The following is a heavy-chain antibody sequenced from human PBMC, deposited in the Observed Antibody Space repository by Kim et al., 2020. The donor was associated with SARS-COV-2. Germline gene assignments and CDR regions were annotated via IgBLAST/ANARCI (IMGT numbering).Heavy chain of an antibody. J-gene: IGHJ6*02. Sequence: SETLSLTCTVSGGSISSYYWSWIRQPPGKGLEWIGYIYYSGSTNYNPSLKSRVTISVDTSKNQFSLKLSSVTAADTAVYYCARWLIWFGEFYGMDVWGQGTTVTVSS. V-gene: IGHV4-59*01. CDR3: ARWLIWFGEFYGMDV. D-gene: IGHD3-10*01. CDR1: GGSISSYY. CDR2: IYYSGST.